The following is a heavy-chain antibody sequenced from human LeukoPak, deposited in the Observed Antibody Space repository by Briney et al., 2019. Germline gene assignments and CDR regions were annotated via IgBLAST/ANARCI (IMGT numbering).Heavy chain of an antibody. Sequence: ASVKVSCKASGYTFTMYGVIWVRQAPGQGLEWMGWISGHNGNTNYAQKLQGRVTLTTETSTSTAYMELRSLRFDDTAVYYCARAGATVTTHFDYWGQGTLVTVSS. V-gene: IGHV1-18*01. CDR1: GYTFTMYG. CDR2: ISGHNGNT. CDR3: ARAGATVTTHFDY. D-gene: IGHD4-17*01. J-gene: IGHJ4*02.